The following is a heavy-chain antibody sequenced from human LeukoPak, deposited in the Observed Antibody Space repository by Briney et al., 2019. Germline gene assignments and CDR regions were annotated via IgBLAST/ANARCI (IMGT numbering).Heavy chain of an antibody. Sequence: SETLSLTCTVSGGSISSGGYYWSWIRQHPGKGLEWIGYIYYSGSTYYNPSLKSRVTISVDTSKNQFSLKLSSVTAADTAVFYCARGRGYYDSSGYTQQFYFGMDVWGQGTTVTVS. CDR1: GGSISSGGYY. J-gene: IGHJ6*02. D-gene: IGHD3-22*01. CDR3: ARGRGYYDSSGYTQQFYFGMDV. CDR2: IYYSGST. V-gene: IGHV4-31*03.